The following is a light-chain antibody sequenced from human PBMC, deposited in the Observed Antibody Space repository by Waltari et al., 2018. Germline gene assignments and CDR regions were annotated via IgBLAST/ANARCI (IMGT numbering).Light chain of an antibody. CDR1: QDIGNY. Sequence: DIQMTQSPSSLSASVGDTVTVTCRASQDIGNYLAWYQQRPGKAPKRLIYAASTLQSGVPSRFTGSGSGTVFTLTIRSRQPEDFATYYCQQHDSHPTFTFGPGTKLDIK. V-gene: IGKV1-16*01. CDR2: AAS. CDR3: QQHDSHPTFT. J-gene: IGKJ3*01.